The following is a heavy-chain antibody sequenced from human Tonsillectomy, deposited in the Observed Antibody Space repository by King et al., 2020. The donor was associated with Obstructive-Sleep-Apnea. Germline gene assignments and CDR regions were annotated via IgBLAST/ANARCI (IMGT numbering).Heavy chain of an antibody. V-gene: IGHV4-34*01. CDR3: ARGSGAADVNWFDP. CDR2: INHSGST. J-gene: IGHJ5*02. D-gene: IGHD6-13*01. CDR1: GGSFSDYY. Sequence: VQLQQWGAGLLKPSETLSLTCAVYGGSFSDYYWSWIRQPPGKGLDWIGEINHSGSTNYNSSLQSRVTISVDMSKNQFSLKLTSVTAADTAVYYCARGSGAADVNWFDPWGQGALVTVSS.